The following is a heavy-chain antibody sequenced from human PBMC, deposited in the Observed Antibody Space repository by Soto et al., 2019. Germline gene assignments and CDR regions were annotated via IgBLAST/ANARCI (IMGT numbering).Heavy chain of an antibody. CDR1: GGSISSGGYS. Sequence: SETLSLTCAVSGGSISSGGYSWSWIRQPPGKGLEWIGYIYHSGSTYYNPSLKSRVTISVDRSKNQFSLKLSSVTAADTAVYYCARDLGYSGYVDYWGQGTLVTVSS. V-gene: IGHV4-30-2*01. D-gene: IGHD5-12*01. CDR3: ARDLGYSGYVDY. CDR2: IYHSGST. J-gene: IGHJ4*02.